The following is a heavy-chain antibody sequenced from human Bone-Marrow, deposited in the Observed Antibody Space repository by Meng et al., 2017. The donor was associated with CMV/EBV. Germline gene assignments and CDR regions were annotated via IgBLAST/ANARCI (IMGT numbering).Heavy chain of an antibody. V-gene: IGHV4-34*01. CDR2: INHSGST. CDR3: AREGPSRFDP. CDR1: GGSFSGYY. J-gene: IGHJ5*02. Sequence: QVQLQQWGAGLLKPSETLSLTCAVYGGSFSGYYWSWIRQPPGKGLECIGEINHSGSTNYNPSLKSRVTISVDTSKNQFSLKLSSVTAADTAVYYCAREGPSRFDPWGQGTLVTVSS.